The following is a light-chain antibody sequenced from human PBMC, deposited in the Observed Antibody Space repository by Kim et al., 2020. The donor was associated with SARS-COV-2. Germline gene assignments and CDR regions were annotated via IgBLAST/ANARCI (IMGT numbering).Light chain of an antibody. CDR3: GTWDSSLSAVV. J-gene: IGLJ2*01. CDR1: SSNIGDNS. CDR2: DNN. Sequence: GQKVTISCSGSSSNIGDNSVSWYQQLPGTAPKLHIYDNNKRPSVIPDRFSGSQSGTSATLGITGLQAGDEADYYCGTWDSSLSAVVFRGGTQLTVL. V-gene: IGLV1-51*01.